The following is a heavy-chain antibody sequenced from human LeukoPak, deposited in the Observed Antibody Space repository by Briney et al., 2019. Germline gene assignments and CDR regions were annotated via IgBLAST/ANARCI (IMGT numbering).Heavy chain of an antibody. CDR2: ISNDGNSK. CDR1: GFTLSENN. D-gene: IGHD5-12*01. J-gene: IGHJ4*02. V-gene: IGHV3-30-3*01. CDR3: ARDRSGFYSIDQ. Sequence: GGSLRLSCAASGFTLSENNVHWVRQAPGKGLEWVALISNDGNSKDYADSVKGRFTLSGDNSKTTVYLQMNSLRAEDTAVYYCARDRSGFYSIDQWGQGTLVTVSP.